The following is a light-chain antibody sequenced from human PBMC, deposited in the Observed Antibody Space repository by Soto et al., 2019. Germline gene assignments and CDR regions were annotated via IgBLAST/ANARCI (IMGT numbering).Light chain of an antibody. CDR1: SSDVGGYNF. CDR3: SSFATTSTYV. J-gene: IGLJ1*01. CDR2: DVN. Sequence: QSALTQPASVSGSPGQSITISCTGTSSDVGGYNFVSWYQQHPGKAPKLMIYDVNSRPSGVSHRFSGSKSGNTASLTISGLQAEEDADYYCSSFATTSTYVFGTGTKLTVL. V-gene: IGLV2-14*03.